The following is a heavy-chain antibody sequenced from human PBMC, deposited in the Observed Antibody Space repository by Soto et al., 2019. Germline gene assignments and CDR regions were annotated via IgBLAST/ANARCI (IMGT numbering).Heavy chain of an antibody. J-gene: IGHJ6*02. Sequence: QVQLVQSGAEVKKAGSSVKVSCKVSGGTFNKYVISWLRQAPGQGLEWMGGFIPLFGTANYAQKFQDRVTITADESTSTAYMELSSLTSEDTAIFFCARGVTVCSAVLHYFYAMAVWGQGTTVTVSS. CDR3: ARGVTVCSAVLHYFYAMAV. V-gene: IGHV1-69*01. CDR1: GGTFNKYV. D-gene: IGHD2-21*01. CDR2: FIPLFGTA.